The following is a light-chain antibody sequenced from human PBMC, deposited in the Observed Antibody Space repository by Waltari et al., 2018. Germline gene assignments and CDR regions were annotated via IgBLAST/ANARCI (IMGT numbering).Light chain of an antibody. CDR3: QQSYTTPWT. CDR2: AAS. CDR1: QSISTY. V-gene: IGKV1-39*01. Sequence: DIQMTQSPSSLSASLRDRVIITCRASQSISTYLNWYQQKPGKAPKLLIYAASSLQGGVPSRFSGSGSGTDFTLTISSLKPEDFATYFCQQSYTTPWTFGQGTKVQIK. J-gene: IGKJ1*01.